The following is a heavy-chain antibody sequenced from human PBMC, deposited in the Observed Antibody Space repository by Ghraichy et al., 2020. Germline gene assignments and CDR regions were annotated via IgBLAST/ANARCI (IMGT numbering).Heavy chain of an antibody. CDR3: ARSGTTNLNDIVFDY. Sequence: ASVKVSCKASGYAFSKYGINWVRQAPGQGLEWMGWINPDNGDTKNAQRFQGRVTMTTDTSTSTAYVELRSLISDDTAVYFCARSGTTNLNDIVFDYWGQGTMVTVSS. D-gene: IGHD1-14*01. CDR2: INPDNGDT. CDR1: GYAFSKYG. J-gene: IGHJ4*02. V-gene: IGHV1-18*04.